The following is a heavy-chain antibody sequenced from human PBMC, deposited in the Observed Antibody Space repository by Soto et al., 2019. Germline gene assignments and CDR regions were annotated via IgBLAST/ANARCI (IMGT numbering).Heavy chain of an antibody. Sequence: SETLSLTCAVYDGSFSGYYWSWIRQPPGKGLEWIGEINHSGSTNYNPSLKSRVTISVDTSKNQFSLKLSSVTAADTAVYYCARGGQWCGELLSYYYGMDVWGQGTTVTVSS. CDR3: ARGGQWCGELLSYYYGMDV. J-gene: IGHJ6*02. V-gene: IGHV4-34*01. D-gene: IGHD3-10*01. CDR2: INHSGST. CDR1: DGSFSGYY.